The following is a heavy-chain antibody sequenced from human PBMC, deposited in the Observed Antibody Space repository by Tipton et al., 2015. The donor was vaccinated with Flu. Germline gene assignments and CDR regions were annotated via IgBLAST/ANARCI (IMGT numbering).Heavy chain of an antibody. CDR2: MYTSGST. CDR3: ARGSGSGTFMIFDL. Sequence: TLSLTCTVSGGSIRSPSDYWGWVRQPAGKGLGWIGRMYTSGSTNYNPSLKSRLTMSVDASKQQFSLKLSSVTAADTAVYYCARGSGSGTFMIFDLWGQGTLVTVSS. D-gene: IGHD3-10*01. J-gene: IGHJ4*02. CDR1: GGSIRSPSDY. V-gene: IGHV4-61*02.